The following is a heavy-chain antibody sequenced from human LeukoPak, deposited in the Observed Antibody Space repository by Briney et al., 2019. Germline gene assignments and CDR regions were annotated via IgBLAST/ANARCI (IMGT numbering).Heavy chain of an antibody. CDR3: ARDDPIYDDALDI. V-gene: IGHV4-59*01. Sequence: SETLSLTCTVSGGSISSYYWSWIRQPPGKGLEWIGYIYYSGSTNYNPSLKSRVTISVDTSKNQFSLKLSSVTAADTAVYYCARDDPIYDDALDIWGQGTMVTVSS. J-gene: IGHJ3*02. D-gene: IGHD3-16*01. CDR1: GGSISSYY. CDR2: IYYSGST.